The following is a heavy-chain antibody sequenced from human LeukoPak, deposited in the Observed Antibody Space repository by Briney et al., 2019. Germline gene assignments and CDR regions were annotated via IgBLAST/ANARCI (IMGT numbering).Heavy chain of an antibody. CDR1: GGSFNGHY. J-gene: IGHJ4*02. Sequence: SETLSLTCAVFGGSFNGHYWSWIRQPPGKGLEWIGEMNHSGSTNYNPSLKSRVTLSVDTSKNQFSLKLSAVTAADTAVYYCARAPPLLITKIRGVYDYRGQGTVVTVSS. D-gene: IGHD3-10*01. V-gene: IGHV4-34*01. CDR3: ARAPPLLITKIRGVYDY. CDR2: MNHSGST.